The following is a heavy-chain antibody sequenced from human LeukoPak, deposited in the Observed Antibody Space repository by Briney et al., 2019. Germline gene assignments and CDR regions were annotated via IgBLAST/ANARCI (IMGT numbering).Heavy chain of an antibody. Sequence: ASETLSLTCTVSGGSISSSSYYWGWIRQPPGKGLEWIGSIYYSGSTYYNPSLKSRVTISVDTSKNQFSLKLSSVTAADTAVYYCARGGDDYDSSGYYDYWGQGTLVTVSS. CDR1: GGSISSSSYY. CDR2: IYYSGST. V-gene: IGHV4-39*07. J-gene: IGHJ4*02. D-gene: IGHD3-22*01. CDR3: ARGGDDYDSSGYYDY.